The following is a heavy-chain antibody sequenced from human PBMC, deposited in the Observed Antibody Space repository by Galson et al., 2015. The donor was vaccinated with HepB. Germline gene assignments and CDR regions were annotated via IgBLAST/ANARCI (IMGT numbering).Heavy chain of an antibody. J-gene: IGHJ6*03. CDR2: INPNSGGT. CDR1: GYTFTGYH. D-gene: IGHD4-17*01. Sequence: SVKVSCKASGYTFTGYHVHWVRQAPGQGLEWMGRINPNSGGTNYAQKFQGRVTMTRDTSISTAYTELSRLRSDDTAVYYCARVRTVTTAYYYYMDVWGKGTTVTVSS. CDR3: ARVRTVTTAYYYYMDV. V-gene: IGHV1-2*06.